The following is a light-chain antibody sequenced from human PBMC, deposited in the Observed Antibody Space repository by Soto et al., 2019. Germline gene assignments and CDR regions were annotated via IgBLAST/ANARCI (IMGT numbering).Light chain of an antibody. CDR3: SSYGSTSTRYF. CDR1: SSDVGGYNY. V-gene: IGLV2-14*01. Sequence: QSALTQPASVSGSPGQSITISCTGTSSDVGGYNYVSWYQQHPGKAPKLMIYEVSNRPSGVSNRFSGSKSGNTASLTISGLQAEDDADYFCSSYGSTSTRYFFGTGTKLTVL. CDR2: EVS. J-gene: IGLJ1*01.